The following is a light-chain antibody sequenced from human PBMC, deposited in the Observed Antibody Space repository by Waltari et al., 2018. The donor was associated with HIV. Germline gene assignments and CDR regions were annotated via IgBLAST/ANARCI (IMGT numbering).Light chain of an antibody. Sequence: QSVLTQSPSASGTPGQRVIISCSGSSSNIGSNSVNWYQQLPGTAPNLLIYSNNARPSGVPDRFAGSKSGTSASLAISGLQSEDEADYHCAAWDDSLNGPVFGGGTKLTVL. CDR3: AAWDDSLNGPV. CDR2: SNN. CDR1: SSNIGSNS. J-gene: IGLJ2*01. V-gene: IGLV1-44*01.